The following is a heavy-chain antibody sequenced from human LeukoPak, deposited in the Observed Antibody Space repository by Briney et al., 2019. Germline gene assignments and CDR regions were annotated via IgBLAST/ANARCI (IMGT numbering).Heavy chain of an antibody. D-gene: IGHD3-10*01. CDR1: VYTFTGYY. CDR3: GRELWFGESHYYGMDV. V-gene: IGHV1-2*06. Sequence: GASVKVSCKASVYTFTGYYMHWVRQAPGQALACMGRINPNSGGTNYAQKFQGRVTMTRDTSISTAYMELSRLRSDDTAVYYCGRELWFGESHYYGMDVWGQGTTVTVSS. J-gene: IGHJ6*02. CDR2: INPNSGGT.